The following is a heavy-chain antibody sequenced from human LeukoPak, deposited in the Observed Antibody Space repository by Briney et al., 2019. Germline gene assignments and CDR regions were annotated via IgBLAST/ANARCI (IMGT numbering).Heavy chain of an antibody. J-gene: IGHJ4*02. D-gene: IGHD3-3*01. CDR3: ARDLGDDFFDY. CDR2: IIPIFGTA. V-gene: IGHV1-69*13. Sequence: SVKVSCKASGYTFTSSYIHWVRQAPGQGLEWMGGIIPIFGTANYAQKFQGRVTITADESTSTAYMELSSLRSEDTAVYYCARDLGDDFFDYWGQGTLVTVSS. CDR1: GYTFTSSY.